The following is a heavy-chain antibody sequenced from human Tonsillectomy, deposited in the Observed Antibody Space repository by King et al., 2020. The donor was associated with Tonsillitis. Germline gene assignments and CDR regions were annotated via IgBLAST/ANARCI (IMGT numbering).Heavy chain of an antibody. Sequence: VQLVESGGGVVQPGRSLRLSCAASGFTFSTYGMHWVRQAPGKGLEWVAIISYDGSQKYYADSMTGRFTISRDNSNNTLFLQVSSLRADDTAVYYCARVLWTPTYYYYYIDVWGNGTTVTVSS. CDR3: ARVLWTPTYYYYYIDV. CDR1: GFTFSTYG. CDR2: ISYDGSQK. V-gene: IGHV3-30*19. D-gene: IGHD2-21*01. J-gene: IGHJ6*03.